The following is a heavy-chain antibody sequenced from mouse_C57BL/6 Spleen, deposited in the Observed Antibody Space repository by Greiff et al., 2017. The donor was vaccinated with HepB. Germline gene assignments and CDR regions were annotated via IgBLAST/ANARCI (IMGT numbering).Heavy chain of an antibody. V-gene: IGHV1-64*01. D-gene: IGHD2-5*01. CDR1: GYTFTSYW. J-gene: IGHJ3*01. CDR2: IHPNSGST. Sequence: QVQLQQPGAELVKPGASVKLSCKASGYTFTSYWMHWVKQRPGQGLVWIGMIHPNSGSTNYNEKFKSKATLTVDKSSSTAYMQLSSLTSEYSAVYYCARGGSYYSNPWFAYWGQGTLVTVSA. CDR3: ARGGSYYSNPWFAY.